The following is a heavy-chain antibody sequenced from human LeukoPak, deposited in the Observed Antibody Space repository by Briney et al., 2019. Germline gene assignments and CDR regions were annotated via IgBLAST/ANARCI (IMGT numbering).Heavy chain of an antibody. D-gene: IGHD6-13*01. CDR1: GFTFSSYW. Sequence: GGSLRLSCAASGFTFSSYWMSWVRQAPGKGLEWVSYISSSSSTIYYADSVKGRFTISRDNAKNTLYLQMNSLRAEDTAVYYCARGSSSWYDAFDIWGQGTMVTVSS. CDR3: ARGSSSWYDAFDI. J-gene: IGHJ3*02. CDR2: ISSSSSTI. V-gene: IGHV3-48*04.